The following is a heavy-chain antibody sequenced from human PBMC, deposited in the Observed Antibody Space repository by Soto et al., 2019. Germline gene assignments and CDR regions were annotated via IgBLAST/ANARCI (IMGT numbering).Heavy chain of an antibody. V-gene: IGHV3-48*03. CDR2: ISSYGSSI. Sequence: GGSLRLSCAASGFTFSSYEMNWVRQAPGKGLEWVSYISSYGSSIYYADSAKGRFTISRDNAKNSLYLQMNSLRAEDTAVYYCARSRSLRFLEWLSPDYWGRGTLVTVSS. CDR1: GFTFSSYE. D-gene: IGHD3-3*01. J-gene: IGHJ4*02. CDR3: ARSRSLRFLEWLSPDY.